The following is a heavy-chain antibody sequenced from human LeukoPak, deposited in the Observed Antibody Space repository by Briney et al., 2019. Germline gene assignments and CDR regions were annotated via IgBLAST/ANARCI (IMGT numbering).Heavy chain of an antibody. CDR1: GFTFSRYG. J-gene: IGHJ4*02. D-gene: IGHD1-26*01. Sequence: GGSLRLSCAASGFTFSRYGMHWVRQAPGKGLEWVAFIRYDGSNKYYADSVKGRFTISRDNSKNTVHLQMNSLRAEDTAVYYCAKEGAWELQEAFDYWGQGALVTVSS. V-gene: IGHV3-30*02. CDR3: AKEGAWELQEAFDY. CDR2: IRYDGSNK.